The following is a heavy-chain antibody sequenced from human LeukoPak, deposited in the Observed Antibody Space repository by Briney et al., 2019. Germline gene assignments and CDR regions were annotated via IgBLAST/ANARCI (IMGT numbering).Heavy chain of an antibody. V-gene: IGHV3-30*04. J-gene: IGHJ4*02. CDR1: GFTFSSYA. CDR2: ISYDGSNK. CDR3: AKDPSGDSSGYPPH. D-gene: IGHD3-22*01. Sequence: GGSLRLSCAASGFTFSSYAMHWVRQAPGKGLEWVAVISYDGSNKYYADSVKGRFTISRDNSKNTLYLQMNSLRAEDTAVYYCAKDPSGDSSGYPPHWGQGTLVTVSS.